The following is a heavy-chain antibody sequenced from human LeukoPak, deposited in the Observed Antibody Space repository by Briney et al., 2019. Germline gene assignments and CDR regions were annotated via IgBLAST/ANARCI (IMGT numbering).Heavy chain of an antibody. CDR1: GFTFTSYA. D-gene: IGHD6-13*01. V-gene: IGHV3-30-3*01. J-gene: IGHJ4*02. CDR3: ARSDSSTWHLFDY. Sequence: GGSLRLSCAASGFTFTSYAMHWVRQTPGKGLEWVSLTSYDGSDDHYTDSVKGRFTISRDNSMDTLYLQMNSLRSEDTAVYYCARSDSSTWHLFDYWGQGTLVTVSS. CDR2: TSYDGSDD.